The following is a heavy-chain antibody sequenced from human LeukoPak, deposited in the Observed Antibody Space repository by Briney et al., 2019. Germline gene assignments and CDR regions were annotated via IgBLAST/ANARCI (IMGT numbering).Heavy chain of an antibody. CDR2: IWYDGSNK. V-gene: IGHV3-33*01. CDR3: ARDLAVRGYYFDY. J-gene: IGHJ4*02. CDR1: GFTFSSYG. Sequence: PGGSLRLSCAASGFTFSSYGMHCVRQAPGKGLEWVAVIWYDGSNKYYADSVKGRFTISRDNSKNTLYLQMNSLRAEDTAVYYCARDLAVRGYYFDYWGQGTLVTVSS. D-gene: IGHD4-17*01.